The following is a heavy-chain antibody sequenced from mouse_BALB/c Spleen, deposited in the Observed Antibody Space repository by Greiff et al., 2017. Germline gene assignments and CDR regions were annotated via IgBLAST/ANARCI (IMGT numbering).Heavy chain of an antibody. CDR2: ISSGGSYT. V-gene: IGHV5-6*01. J-gene: IGHJ4*01. CDR3: ARLAVITTEAMDY. Sequence: EVMLVESGGDLVKPGGSLKLSCAASGFTFSSYGMSWVRQTPDKRLEWVATISSGGSYTYYPDSVKGRFTISRDNAKNTLYLQMSSLKSEDTAMYYCARLAVITTEAMDYWGQGTSVTVSS. D-gene: IGHD2-4*01. CDR1: GFTFSSYG.